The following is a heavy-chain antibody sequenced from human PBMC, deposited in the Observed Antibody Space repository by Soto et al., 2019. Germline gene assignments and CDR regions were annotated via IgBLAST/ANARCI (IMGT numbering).Heavy chain of an antibody. V-gene: IGHV3-48*03. CDR3: ARDTRNNFDY. CDR2: ISISGSTI. J-gene: IGHJ4*02. CDR1: GFTFSIYE. Sequence: PWGSLLVSCATSGFTFSIYEMNWVRQAPGKGLDWVSYISISGSTIYYADSVKGRFTISIDNAKNSLYLQMNSLRAEDTAVYYCARDTRNNFDYWGQGTMVTVSS. D-gene: IGHD1-1*01.